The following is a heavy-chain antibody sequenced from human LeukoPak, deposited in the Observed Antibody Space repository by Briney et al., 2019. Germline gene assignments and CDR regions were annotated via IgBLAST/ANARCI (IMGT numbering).Heavy chain of an antibody. D-gene: IGHD2-2*01. Sequence: GGSLRLSCAASGFTFDDYAMHWVRQAPGKGLEWVSGISWNSGSIGCADSVKGRFTISRDNAKNSLYLQMNSLRAEDTALYYCAKDIGGFVVVPANTFDYWGQGTLVTVSS. CDR1: GFTFDDYA. CDR3: AKDIGGFVVVPANTFDY. J-gene: IGHJ4*02. V-gene: IGHV3-9*01. CDR2: ISWNSGSI.